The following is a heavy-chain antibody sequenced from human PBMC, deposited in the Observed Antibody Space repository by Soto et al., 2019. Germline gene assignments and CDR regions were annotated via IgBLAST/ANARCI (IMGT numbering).Heavy chain of an antibody. Sequence: QVQLVQSGAEVKKPGSSVKVSCKASGGTFSSYAISWVRQAPGQGLEWMGGIIPIFGTANYAQKFQGRVTITADKSTRTAYMELSSVRSEDTAVYYCARSAPFWSGYYNRRGYFDYWGQGTLVSVSS. V-gene: IGHV1-69*06. CDR2: IIPIFGTA. CDR1: GGTFSSYA. J-gene: IGHJ4*02. D-gene: IGHD3-3*01. CDR3: ARSAPFWSGYYNRRGYFDY.